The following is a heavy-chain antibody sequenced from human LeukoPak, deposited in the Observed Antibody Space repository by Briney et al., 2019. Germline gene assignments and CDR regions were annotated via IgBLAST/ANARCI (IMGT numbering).Heavy chain of an antibody. D-gene: IGHD3-3*01. Sequence: SGGSLRLSCAASGFTFSTYWMHWVRQAPGKGLVWVSRINSDGSSTSYADSVKGRFTISRDNAKNTLYLQMNSLRAEDTAVYYCAGGDFLEWLFQEDYWGQGTLVTVSS. CDR2: INSDGSST. J-gene: IGHJ4*02. CDR1: GFTFSTYW. V-gene: IGHV3-74*01. CDR3: AGGDFLEWLFQEDY.